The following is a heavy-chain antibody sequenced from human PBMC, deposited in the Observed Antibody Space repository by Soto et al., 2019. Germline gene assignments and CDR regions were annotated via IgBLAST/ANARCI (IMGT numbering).Heavy chain of an antibody. CDR3: ASIPGGPPLRYFDY. Sequence: EVQLVESGGGLVKPGGSLRLSCAASGFTFSSHSMNWVRQAPGKGLEWVSSISSSGSYIYYADSLKGRFAISRDNAKNSLYLQMNSLRAEDTAVYYCASIPGGPPLRYFDYWGQGTLVTVSP. J-gene: IGHJ4*02. CDR2: ISSSGSYI. D-gene: IGHD3-10*01. V-gene: IGHV3-21*01. CDR1: GFTFSSHS.